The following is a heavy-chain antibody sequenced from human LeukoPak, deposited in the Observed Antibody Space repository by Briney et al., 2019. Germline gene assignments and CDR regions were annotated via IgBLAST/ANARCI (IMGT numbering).Heavy chain of an antibody. CDR3: ARTRAAAGYSSFWFDP. CDR2: ISYDGSNK. V-gene: IGHV3-30*04. J-gene: IGHJ5*02. Sequence: GGSLRLSCAASGFTFSSYAMRWVRQAPGKGLEWVAVISYDGSNKYYADSVKGRFTISRDNSKNTLYLQMNSLRTEDTAVYYCARTRAAAGYSSFWFDPWGQGTLVTVSS. CDR1: GFTFSSYA. D-gene: IGHD6-13*01.